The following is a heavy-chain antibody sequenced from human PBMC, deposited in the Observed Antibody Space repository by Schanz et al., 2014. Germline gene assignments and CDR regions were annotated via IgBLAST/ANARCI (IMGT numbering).Heavy chain of an antibody. CDR2: INPNSGDT. D-gene: IGHD2-2*01. J-gene: IGHJ5*02. V-gene: IGHV1-2*02. Sequence: QVQLVQSGAEVKKPGASVKVSCKASGYTFAVYYIHWVRQAPGKGLEFMGWINPNSGDTEDGQQVEGRVPLTWDTSVSAAYMELSSLTSDDTAVYFCARERCSSTTCYVRYDPWGQGTLVTVSP. CDR1: GYTFAVYY. CDR3: ARERCSSTTCYVRYDP.